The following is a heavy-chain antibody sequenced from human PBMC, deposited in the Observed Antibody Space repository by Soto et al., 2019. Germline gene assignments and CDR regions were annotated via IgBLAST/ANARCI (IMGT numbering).Heavy chain of an antibody. D-gene: IGHD6-13*01. CDR1: GGTFSNYA. CDR3: ANERRYSSTCYYGLDV. CDR2: IIPIFGTA. V-gene: IGHV1-69*12. Sequence: QVQLVQSGADVKKPGSSVKVSCKASGGTFSNYAINWVRQAPGQGLERMGGIIPIFGTAKYAQKFQGRATITADEPTSTVYMELSSLRPEDTAVYYCANERRYSSTCYYGLDVWGQGPTVSVSS. J-gene: IGHJ6*02.